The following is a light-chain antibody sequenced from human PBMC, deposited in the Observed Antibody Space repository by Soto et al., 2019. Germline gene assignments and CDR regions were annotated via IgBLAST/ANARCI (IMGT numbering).Light chain of an antibody. CDR3: HQYNNWPRT. Sequence: EIVLTQSPGTLSLSPGERATLSCRASQSVSSSYLAWYQQKPGQAPRPLIYGASTRATGIPDRFSGSGSGTDFTLTISRLEPEDSALYYCHQYNNWPRTFGQGTKVDIK. V-gene: IGKV3-20*01. CDR1: QSVSSSY. CDR2: GAS. J-gene: IGKJ1*01.